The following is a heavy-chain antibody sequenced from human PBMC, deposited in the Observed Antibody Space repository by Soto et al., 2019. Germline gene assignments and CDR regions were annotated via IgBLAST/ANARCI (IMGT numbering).Heavy chain of an antibody. CDR1: GGSFGSYA. D-gene: IGHD2-2*01. Sequence: QVQLVQSGAEVKKPGSSVKVSCKASGGSFGSYAISWLRQAPGQGLEWMGGIIPIPGTAHYAQKFQGGVTIAADESTSTAYMELSRLRSEDTAVYYFARSQGSSTSLEIYYYYYYGMDVWGQGTTVTVSS. CDR3: ARSQGSSTSLEIYYYYYYGMDV. CDR2: IIPIPGTA. J-gene: IGHJ6*02. V-gene: IGHV1-69*01.